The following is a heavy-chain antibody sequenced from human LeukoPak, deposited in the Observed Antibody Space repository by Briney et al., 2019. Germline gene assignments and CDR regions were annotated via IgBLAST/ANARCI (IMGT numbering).Heavy chain of an antibody. V-gene: IGHV3-30*02. D-gene: IGHD3-3*01. Sequence: GGSLRLSCAASGFTFSSYGMHWVRQAPGKGLEWVAFIRYDGSNKYYADSVKGRFTISRDNSKNTLYLQMNRLRAEDTAVYYCARDGVRFLGTIKEGYDYWGQGTLVTVSS. CDR3: ARDGVRFLGTIKEGYDY. CDR1: GFTFSSYG. J-gene: IGHJ4*02. CDR2: IRYDGSNK.